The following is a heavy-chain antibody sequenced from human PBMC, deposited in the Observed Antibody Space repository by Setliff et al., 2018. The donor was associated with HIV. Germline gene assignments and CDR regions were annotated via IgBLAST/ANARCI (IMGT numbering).Heavy chain of an antibody. V-gene: IGHV4-59*12. CDR3: AKISPRGYSDITTGRLTDPFDV. CDR2: IYWTGKT. Sequence: SETLSLTCTVSDSAMDSYYWSWVRQSPGKGLEYIGYIYWTGKTDYNPSLKSRVTISLDTSGNQFSLKLNSVTGADTAVYYCAKISPRGYSDITTGRLTDPFDVWGPGTMGT. CDR1: DSAMDSYY. D-gene: IGHD3-9*01. J-gene: IGHJ3*01.